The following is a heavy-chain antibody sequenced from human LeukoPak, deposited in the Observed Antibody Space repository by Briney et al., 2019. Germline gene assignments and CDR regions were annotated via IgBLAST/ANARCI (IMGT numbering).Heavy chain of an antibody. CDR3: ARVDVIAAAGSTDFDY. J-gene: IGHJ4*02. V-gene: IGHV1-18*01. D-gene: IGHD6-25*01. CDR2: ISAYNGNT. CDR1: GYTFTSYG. Sequence: ASVKVSCKASGYTFTSYGISWVRQAPGQGLEWMGWISAYNGNTNYAQKLQGRVTMTTDTSTSTAYMELRSLRSDDTAVYYCARVDVIAAAGSTDFDYWGQGTLVTVSS.